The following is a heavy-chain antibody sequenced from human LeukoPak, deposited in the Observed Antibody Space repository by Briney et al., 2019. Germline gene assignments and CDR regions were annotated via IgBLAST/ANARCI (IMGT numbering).Heavy chain of an antibody. J-gene: IGHJ4*02. V-gene: IGHV3-30*04. CDR2: MSYDGSNK. CDR3: ARDLGIYPGY. D-gene: IGHD5-12*01. CDR1: GFTFSSYA. Sequence: GRSLRLSCAASGFTFSSYAMHWVRQAPGKGLEWVAVMSYDGSNKYYADSVRGRFTISRDNSKNTLYLQMNSLRAEDTAVYYCARDLGIYPGYWGQGTLVTVSS.